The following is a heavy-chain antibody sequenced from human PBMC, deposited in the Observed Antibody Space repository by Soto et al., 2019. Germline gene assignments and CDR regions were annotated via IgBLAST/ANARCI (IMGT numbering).Heavy chain of an antibody. CDR3: ARDPRIDYDILTGYYPLYHWFDP. CDR1: GYTFTSYG. CDR2: ISACNGNT. J-gene: IGHJ5*02. D-gene: IGHD3-9*01. V-gene: IGHV1-18*01. Sequence: QVQLVQSGAEVKKPGASVKVSCKASGYTFTSYGISWVRQAPGQGLEWMGWISACNGNTNYAQKLQGRVTMTTDTPTSNADMELRSLRSDDTAVYYCARDPRIDYDILTGYYPLYHWFDPWGQGTLVTVSS.